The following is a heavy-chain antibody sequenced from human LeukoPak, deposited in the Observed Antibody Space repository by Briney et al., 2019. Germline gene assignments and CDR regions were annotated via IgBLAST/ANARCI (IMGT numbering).Heavy chain of an antibody. J-gene: IGHJ6*03. Sequence: ASVKVSCKASGYTFTSYYMHWVRQAPGQGLEWMGIINPSGGSTSYAQKFQGRVTMTRDMSTSTVYMELSSLRSEDTAVYYCARDMWFGEFLDPDYYYMDVWGKGTTVTVSS. CDR3: ARDMWFGEFLDPDYYYMDV. V-gene: IGHV1-46*01. CDR2: INPSGGST. D-gene: IGHD3-10*01. CDR1: GYTFTSYY.